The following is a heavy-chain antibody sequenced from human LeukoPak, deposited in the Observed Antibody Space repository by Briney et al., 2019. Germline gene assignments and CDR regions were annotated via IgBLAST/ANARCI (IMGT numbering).Heavy chain of an antibody. CDR2: ISSGSSYI. Sequence: GGSLRLSCAASGFTFSSYSMNWVRQAPGKGLEWVSSISSGSSYIYYADSVKGRFTISRDNSKNTLYLQMNSLRAEDTAVYYCAKDQAPTTYYYDSSGYYSDAFDIWGQGTMVTVSS. V-gene: IGHV3-21*04. CDR1: GFTFSSYS. J-gene: IGHJ3*02. CDR3: AKDQAPTTYYYDSSGYYSDAFDI. D-gene: IGHD3-22*01.